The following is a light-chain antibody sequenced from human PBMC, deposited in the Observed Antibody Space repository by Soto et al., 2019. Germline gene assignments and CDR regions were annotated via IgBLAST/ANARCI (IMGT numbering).Light chain of an antibody. Sequence: DIQLTQSPSFLSASVGDRISITCRASQDIASYLAWFQQKPGKAPELLIYAASTLQSGVPSRFSGSGSGTDFTLTISCLQSEDFATYYCQQYYSFPWTFGQGTKVDIK. J-gene: IGKJ1*01. V-gene: IGKV1-9*01. CDR1: QDIASY. CDR2: AAS. CDR3: QQYYSFPWT.